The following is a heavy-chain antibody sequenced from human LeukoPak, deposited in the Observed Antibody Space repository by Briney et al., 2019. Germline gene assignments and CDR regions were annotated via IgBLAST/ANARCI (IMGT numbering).Heavy chain of an antibody. D-gene: IGHD4-11*01. CDR2: FDPEDGET. CDR1: GYTLTELS. J-gene: IGHJ4*02. V-gene: IGHV1-24*01. CDR3: ATSPRQTTVIRGGVYY. Sequence: ASVKVSCKVSGYTLTELSMHWVRQAPGKGLEWMGGFDPEDGETIYAQKFQGRVTMTEDTSTDTAYMELSSLRSDDTAVYYCATSPRQTTVIRGGVYYWGQGTLVTVSS.